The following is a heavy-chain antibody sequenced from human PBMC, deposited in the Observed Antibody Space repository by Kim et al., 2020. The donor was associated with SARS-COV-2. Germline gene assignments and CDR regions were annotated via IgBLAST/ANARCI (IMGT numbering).Heavy chain of an antibody. CDR3: ARVFTSYGDYAEGFDP. J-gene: IGHJ5*02. D-gene: IGHD4-17*01. CDR2: ISSSSSYI. Sequence: GGSLRLSCAASGFTFSSYSMNWVRQAPGKGLEWVSSISSSSSYIYYADSVKGRFTISRDNAKNSLYLQMNSLRAEDTAVYYCARVFTSYGDYAEGFDPWPGNPGHRLL. V-gene: IGHV3-21*01. CDR1: GFTFSSYS.